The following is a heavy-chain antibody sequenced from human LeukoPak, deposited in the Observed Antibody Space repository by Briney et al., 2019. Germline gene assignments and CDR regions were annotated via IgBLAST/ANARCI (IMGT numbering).Heavy chain of an antibody. CDR3: ARKLYGMDV. CDR2: INMDGTTI. V-gene: IGHV3-74*01. J-gene: IGHJ6*02. CDR1: GFTFSSYW. Sequence: GGSLRLSCAASGFTFSSYWMHWVRQGPGKGLEWVSRINMDGTTISYADSVKGRFTISRDNAKNSLYLQMNSLRAEDTAVYYCARKLYGMDVWGQGTTVTVSS.